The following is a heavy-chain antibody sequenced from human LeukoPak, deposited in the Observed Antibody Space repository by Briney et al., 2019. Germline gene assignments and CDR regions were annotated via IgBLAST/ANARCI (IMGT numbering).Heavy chain of an antibody. V-gene: IGHV4-39*07. J-gene: IGHJ6*03. D-gene: IGHD6-13*01. CDR2: IYYSGST. Sequence: PPETLSLTCTVSGGSISSSSYYWGWIRQPPGKGLEWIGSIYYSGSTYYNPSLKSRVTISVDTSKNQFSLKLSSVTAADTAVYYCARDLRYSNYYYYMDVWGKGTTVTVSS. CDR1: GGSISSSSYY. CDR3: ARDLRYSNYYYYMDV.